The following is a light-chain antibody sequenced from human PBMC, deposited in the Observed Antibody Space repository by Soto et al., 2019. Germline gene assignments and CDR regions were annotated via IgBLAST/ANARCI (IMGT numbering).Light chain of an antibody. CDR2: DAS. V-gene: IGKV1-5*01. J-gene: IGKJ1*01. CDR3: QQYKDYTWT. CDR1: QSVDRY. Sequence: DIQMTQSPSTLSASVGDRVSITCRASQSVDRYLAWYQQKPGKAPHLLIYDASSLESGVPSRFSGSGPGTEFTLTISSLQPDDFTTFYCQQYKDYTWTFGQGTKVDIK.